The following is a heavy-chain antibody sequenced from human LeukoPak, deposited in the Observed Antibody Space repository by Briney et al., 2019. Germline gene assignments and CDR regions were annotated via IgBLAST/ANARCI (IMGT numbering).Heavy chain of an antibody. J-gene: IGHJ4*02. Sequence: ASVKVSCKASGYTFTGYYMHWVRQAPGQGLEWMGWINPNSGGTNYAQKFQGRVTMTRDTSISTAYMELSRLRSDDTAVYYCARKSVYYDSSGYYPYFDYWGQGTLVTVSS. CDR3: ARKSVYYDSSGYYPYFDY. V-gene: IGHV1-2*02. D-gene: IGHD3-22*01. CDR2: INPNSGGT. CDR1: GYTFTGYY.